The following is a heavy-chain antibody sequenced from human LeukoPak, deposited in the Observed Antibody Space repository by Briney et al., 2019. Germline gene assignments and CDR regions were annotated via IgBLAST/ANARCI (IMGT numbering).Heavy chain of an antibody. D-gene: IGHD2-8*01. CDR2: IKQDGSEK. CDR3: AKDQRGVGPSDY. Sequence: GGSLRLSCAASGFTFSSYWMSWVRQAPGKGLEWVANIKQDGSEKYYVDSVKGRFTISRDNSKNTLYLQMNSLRAEDTAVYYCAKDQRGVGPSDYWGQGTLVTVSS. J-gene: IGHJ4*02. V-gene: IGHV3-7*03. CDR1: GFTFSSYW.